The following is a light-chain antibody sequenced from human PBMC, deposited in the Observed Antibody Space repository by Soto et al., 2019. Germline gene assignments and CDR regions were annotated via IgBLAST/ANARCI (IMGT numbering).Light chain of an antibody. CDR3: CSYAGSRGVV. CDR2: EVS. CDR1: SSDVGSYNL. Sequence: QSALTQPASVSGSPGQSITISCTGTSSDVGSYNLVSWYQQHPGKAPKLMIYEVSKRPSGVSNRFSGSKSGNTASLTISGLQAEDEADYYYCSYAGSRGVVFGRGTKVTVL. V-gene: IGLV2-23*02. J-gene: IGLJ2*01.